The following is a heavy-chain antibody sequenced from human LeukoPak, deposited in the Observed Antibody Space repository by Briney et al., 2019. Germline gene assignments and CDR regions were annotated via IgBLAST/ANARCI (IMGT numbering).Heavy chain of an antibody. CDR1: GFTFSTYS. CDR3: AKGDYGGDFRYFDY. V-gene: IGHV3-21*01. D-gene: IGHD4-23*01. J-gene: IGHJ4*03. Sequence: GGSLRLSCAASGFTFSTYSMNWVRQAPGKGLEWVSSISTSSSHIYYADSVKGRFTISRDNAKNSLYLQMHSLRAEDTAVYYCAKGDYGGDFRYFDYWGQGTTVTVSS. CDR2: ISTSSSHI.